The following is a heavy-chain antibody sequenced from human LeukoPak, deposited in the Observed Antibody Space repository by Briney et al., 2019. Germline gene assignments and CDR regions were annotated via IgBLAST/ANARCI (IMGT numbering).Heavy chain of an antibody. CDR2: INPNSGGT. Sequence: GASVKVSCKASGYTFTGYYMHWVRQAPGQGLEWMGRINPNSGGTNYAQKFQGRVTMTRDTSISTAYMELSRLRSDDTAVYYCARDGGFVPAANNWFDPWGQGTLVTVSS. J-gene: IGHJ5*02. V-gene: IGHV1-2*06. CDR1: GYTFTGYY. D-gene: IGHD2-2*01. CDR3: ARDGGFVPAANNWFDP.